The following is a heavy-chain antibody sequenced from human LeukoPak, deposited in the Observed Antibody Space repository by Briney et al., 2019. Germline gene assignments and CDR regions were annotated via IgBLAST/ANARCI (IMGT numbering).Heavy chain of an antibody. CDR1: GGSLNSYY. CDR2: IYYSGST. CDR3: VRHGESGRHHAYFDS. J-gene: IGHJ4*02. D-gene: IGHD3-10*01. V-gene: IGHV4-59*08. Sequence: SETLSLTCTVSGGSLNSYYWGWLRQPTGKGLERVGYIYYSGSTNYNSSLKSRVAISVDTSKNQFSLKLSSVNAGDTAIYYCVRHGESGRHHAYFDSWGQGTLVTVSS.